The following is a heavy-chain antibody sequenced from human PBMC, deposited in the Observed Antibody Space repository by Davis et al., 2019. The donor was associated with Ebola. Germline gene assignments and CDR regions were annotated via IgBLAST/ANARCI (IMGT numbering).Heavy chain of an antibody. CDR3: TTPGIAVAGDY. Sequence: GESLKISCAASGFTFSGSAMHWVRQASGKGLEWVCRIRSKANSYATAYAASVKGRFTISRDESKNTAYLQMNSLKTEDTAVYYCTTPGIAVAGDYWGQGTLVTVSS. V-gene: IGHV3-73*01. CDR1: GFTFSGSA. CDR2: IRSKANSYAT. J-gene: IGHJ4*02. D-gene: IGHD6-19*01.